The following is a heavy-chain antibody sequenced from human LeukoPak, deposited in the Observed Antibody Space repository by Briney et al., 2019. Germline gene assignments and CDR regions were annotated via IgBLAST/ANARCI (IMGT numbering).Heavy chain of an antibody. D-gene: IGHD6-19*01. V-gene: IGHV3-23*01. CDR1: GFTFITYG. J-gene: IGHJ4*02. CDR2: FCGNNAGI. Sequence: GGSLRLSCVGSGFTFITYGMSWVRQAPGQGLEWGSSFCGNNAGIYYADSVKGRFTISRDNSKNTLYLQMDSLRAEDTAVYYCAKDRGSGWYFDYWGQGTLVTVSS. CDR3: AKDRGSGWYFDY.